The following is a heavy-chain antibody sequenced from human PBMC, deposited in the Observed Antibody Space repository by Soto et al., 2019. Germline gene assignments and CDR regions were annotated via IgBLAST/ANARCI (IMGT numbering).Heavy chain of an antibody. Sequence: PGGSLRLSCAASGFPFRNFGLYWVLQSPGKGLEWVAVISYDGTKKYYAESVKGRFSISRDNSKNTLYLQMNSLRVEDTAVYYCAKDLTVPGTLYHTDHGMDVW. J-gene: IGHJ6*01. V-gene: IGHV3-30*18. CDR3: AKDLTVPGTLYHTDHGMDV. D-gene: IGHD6-19*01. CDR1: GFPFRNFG. CDR2: ISYDGTKK.